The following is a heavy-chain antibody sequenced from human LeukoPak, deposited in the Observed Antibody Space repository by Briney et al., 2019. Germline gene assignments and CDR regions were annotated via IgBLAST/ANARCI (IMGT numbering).Heavy chain of an antibody. CDR2: ICYSGST. Sequence: SETLSLTCTVSGGSISSYYWSWIRQPPGKGLEWIGYICYSGSTNYNPSLKSRVTISVDTSKNQFSLKLSSVTAADTAVYYCARAKYDFWSGYYTWWFDPWGQGTLVTVSS. J-gene: IGHJ5*02. CDR3: ARAKYDFWSGYYTWWFDP. CDR1: GGSISSYY. D-gene: IGHD3-3*01. V-gene: IGHV4-59*01.